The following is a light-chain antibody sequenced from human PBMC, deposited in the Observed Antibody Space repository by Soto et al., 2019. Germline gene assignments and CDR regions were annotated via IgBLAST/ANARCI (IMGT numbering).Light chain of an antibody. CDR1: QSISSY. J-gene: IGKJ4*01. CDR2: AAS. Sequence: DIQMSQSPSSLSASVGDRVTITCRASQSISSYLNWYQQNPGKAPKLLISAASSLQSGVPSRFTGSGSGTDFTLTISSLQPEDFATYYCQQVYSTPLTFGGGTRVEIK. CDR3: QQVYSTPLT. V-gene: IGKV1-39*01.